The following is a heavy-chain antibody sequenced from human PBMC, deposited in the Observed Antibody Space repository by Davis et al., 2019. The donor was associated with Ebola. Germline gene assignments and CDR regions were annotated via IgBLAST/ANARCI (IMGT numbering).Heavy chain of an antibody. CDR3: ARGHYSPPPDV. V-gene: IGHV4-34*01. Sequence: PSETLSLTCAVYGASFSGYYWSWIRQSPGKGLEWIGEINHSGGSNYNPSLKSRVTISADTSRNQFSLKLTSVTAADTAVYYCARGHYSPPPDVWGQGTTVTVS. CDR1: GASFSGYY. J-gene: IGHJ6*02. D-gene: IGHD2-15*01. CDR2: INHSGGS.